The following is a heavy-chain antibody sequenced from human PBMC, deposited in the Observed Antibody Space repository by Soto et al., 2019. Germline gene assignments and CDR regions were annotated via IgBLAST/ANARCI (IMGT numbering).Heavy chain of an antibody. D-gene: IGHD3-22*01. J-gene: IGHJ4*02. CDR3: ARLGYYDETSFDY. Sequence: PSETLSLTCTVSGGSISGYYWSWIRQPPGKGLEWIGYMYNTGSTNYSPSLKSRLTMSVDTSKNQFSLKLSSVTAADTAVYYCARLGYYDETSFDYWGQGTLVTVSS. CDR1: GGSISGYY. CDR2: MYNTGST. V-gene: IGHV4-59*08.